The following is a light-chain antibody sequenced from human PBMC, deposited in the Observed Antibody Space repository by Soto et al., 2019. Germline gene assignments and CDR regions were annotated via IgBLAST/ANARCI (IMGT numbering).Light chain of an antibody. Sequence: EFVLTQSPGTLSLSPGERTNLSCRASQTVRNNYLAWYQQKPGQAPRLLIYGASNRATGIPDRFSGSGSGTDFILTISRLEPEDFAVYYCQHYGSSWTFGQGTKVDIK. V-gene: IGKV3-20*01. CDR3: QHYGSSWT. CDR1: QTVRNNY. J-gene: IGKJ1*01. CDR2: GAS.